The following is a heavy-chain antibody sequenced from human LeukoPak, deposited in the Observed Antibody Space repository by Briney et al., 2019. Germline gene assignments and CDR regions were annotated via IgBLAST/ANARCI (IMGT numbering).Heavy chain of an antibody. J-gene: IGHJ6*03. Sequence: GASVKVSCKASGYTFTSYDINWVRQATGQGLEWMGWMNPNSGNTGYAQKFQGRVTMTEDTSTDTAYMELSSLRSEDTAVYYCATDRSYYMDVWGKGTTVTVSS. CDR2: MNPNSGNT. CDR1: GYTFTSYD. D-gene: IGHD3-16*02. CDR3: ATDRSYYMDV. V-gene: IGHV1-8*01.